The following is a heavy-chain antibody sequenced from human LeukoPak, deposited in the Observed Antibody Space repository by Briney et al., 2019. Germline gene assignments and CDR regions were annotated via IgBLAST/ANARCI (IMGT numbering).Heavy chain of an antibody. D-gene: IGHD1-26*01. CDR2: IYSGGST. V-gene: IGHV3-53*01. J-gene: IGHJ3*02. Sequence: SGGSLRLSCAASGFTVSSNYMSGGRRAPGKGVEWVSIIYSGGSTFYADSVKGRFTISRDNSKNTLYLQMNSLRAADTAVYYCARGGSYLSAFDIWGQGTMATVSS. CDR3: ARGGSYLSAFDI. CDR1: GFTVSSNY.